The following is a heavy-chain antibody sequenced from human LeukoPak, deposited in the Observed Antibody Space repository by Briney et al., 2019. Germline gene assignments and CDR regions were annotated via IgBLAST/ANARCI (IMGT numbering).Heavy chain of an antibody. V-gene: IGHV3-30*04. Sequence: PGNSLRLSCAASGFTFSDHPMHWVRQAPGKGLEWVAIVSYDGNTKHYADSVQGRFTISRDNSKNTLYLQMNSLGAEDTAVYYCAKTWSSSWGYFDYWGQGTLVTVSS. J-gene: IGHJ4*02. CDR2: VSYDGNTK. CDR3: AKTWSSSWGYFDY. CDR1: GFTFSDHP. D-gene: IGHD6-13*01.